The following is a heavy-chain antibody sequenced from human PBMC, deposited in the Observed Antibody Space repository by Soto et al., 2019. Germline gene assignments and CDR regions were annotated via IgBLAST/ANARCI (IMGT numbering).Heavy chain of an antibody. Sequence: QVHLVQSGAEMKKPGSSVKVSCKVSGGDLRNSGLSWVRQAPGQGLEWMGGVFPLLAMVDYSQKFQGRVTITAGESTNTAYMYLGGMRSEDTAVYHCVKEDGAGFKSWGQGTLVIVSS. CDR3: VKEDGAGFKS. V-gene: IGHV1-69*04. D-gene: IGHD1-26*01. CDR1: GGDLRNSG. CDR2: VFPLLAMV. J-gene: IGHJ4*02.